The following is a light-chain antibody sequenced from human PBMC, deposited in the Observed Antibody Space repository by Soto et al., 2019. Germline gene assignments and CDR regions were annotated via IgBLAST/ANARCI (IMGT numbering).Light chain of an antibody. V-gene: IGLV1-40*01. CDR1: SSNIGAGYD. CDR2: GNS. J-gene: IGLJ2*01. Sequence: QSVLTQPPSVSGAPGQRVTISCTGSSSNIGAGYDVHWYQQLPGAAPNLLIYGNSNRPSGVPVRFSGSKSGTSASLAITGLQAEDEADYYCQSYDSSLSGFVVFGGGTKLPVL. CDR3: QSYDSSLSGFVV.